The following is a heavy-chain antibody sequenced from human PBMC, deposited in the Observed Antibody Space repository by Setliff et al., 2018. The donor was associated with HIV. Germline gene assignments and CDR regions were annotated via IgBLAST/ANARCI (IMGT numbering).Heavy chain of an antibody. V-gene: IGHV1-46*01. D-gene: IGHD2-8*02. CDR3: ARDNTVWSCDH. CDR1: GGTFSSYG. J-gene: IGHJ4*02. CDR2: INPSGGST. Sequence: GASVKVSCKASGGTFSSYGITWVRQAPGQGLEWMGGINPSGGSTTYSQKFQDRLTMTRDTTTTTVYMELSSLRSEDTAVYHCARDNTVWSCDHWGQGTLVTVSS.